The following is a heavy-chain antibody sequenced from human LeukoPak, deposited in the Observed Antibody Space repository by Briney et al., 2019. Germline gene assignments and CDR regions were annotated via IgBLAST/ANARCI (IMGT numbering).Heavy chain of an antibody. CDR2: IWYDGSNK. Sequence: GGSLRLSCTASGFTFSSYGMHWVRQAPGKGLEWVAVIWYDGSNKYYADSVKGRFTISRDNSKNTLYLQMNSLRAEDTAVYYCAKDLSLGAIDYWGQGTLVTVSS. V-gene: IGHV3-33*06. J-gene: IGHJ4*02. D-gene: IGHD1-26*01. CDR1: GFTFSSYG. CDR3: AKDLSLGAIDY.